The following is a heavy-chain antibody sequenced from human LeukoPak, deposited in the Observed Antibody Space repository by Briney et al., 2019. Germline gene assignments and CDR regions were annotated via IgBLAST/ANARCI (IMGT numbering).Heavy chain of an antibody. V-gene: IGHV3-21*01. CDR1: GFTFSSYA. J-gene: IGHJ1*01. Sequence: GGSLRLSCAASGFTFSSYAMSWVRQAPGKGLEWVSSISSSSSSYIYYADSVKGRFTISRDNAKNSLYLQMNSLRAEDTAVYYCARDPPYYYDSSGYHKYFQHWGQGTLVTVSS. CDR3: ARDPPYYYDSSGYHKYFQH. D-gene: IGHD3-22*01. CDR2: ISSSSSSYI.